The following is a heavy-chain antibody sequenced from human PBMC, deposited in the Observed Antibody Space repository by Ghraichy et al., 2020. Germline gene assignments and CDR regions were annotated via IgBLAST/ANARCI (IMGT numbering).Heavy chain of an antibody. Sequence: SQTLSLTCAISGDSVSSNSAAWNWIRQSPSRGLEWLGRTYYRSKWYNDYAVSVKSRITINPDTSKNQFSLQLNSVTPEDTAVYYCARDHGGWVNWGPPWGCYFDCWGQGTLVTVSS. CDR3: ARDHGGWVNWGPPWGCYFDC. CDR1: GDSVSSNSAA. J-gene: IGHJ4*02. CDR2: TYYRSKWYN. V-gene: IGHV6-1*01. D-gene: IGHD7-27*01.